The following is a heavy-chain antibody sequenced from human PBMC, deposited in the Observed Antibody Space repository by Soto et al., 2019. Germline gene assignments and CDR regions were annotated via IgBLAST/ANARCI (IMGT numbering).Heavy chain of an antibody. CDR1: GDSLSSGNKY. V-gene: IGHV4-30-4*02. Sequence: SDTLSLTCTVSGDSLSSGNKYWSWIRQPPGKGLEWIGYIFSSGTTYYNPSLKSRLTMSLDTSQNQFSLKLNSVTDADTAVYYCARVPSPFDYYYAMDVWGQGTTVTVSS. CDR2: IFSSGTT. CDR3: ARVPSPFDYYYAMDV. J-gene: IGHJ6*02. D-gene: IGHD3-16*01.